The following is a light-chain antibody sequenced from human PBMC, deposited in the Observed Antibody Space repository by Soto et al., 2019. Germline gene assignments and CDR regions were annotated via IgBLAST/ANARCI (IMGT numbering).Light chain of an antibody. V-gene: IGKV1-5*01. CDR3: QQYNSYSFT. CDR1: QSISSW. J-gene: IGKJ3*01. CDR2: DAS. Sequence: DIQMTQSPSTLSASVGDRVTITCRASQSISSWLAWYQQKPGKAPKLLIYDASSLEIGVPSRFSGSGSGTEFTLTISSLQPDDFATYYCQQYNSYSFTFGPGTKVEIK.